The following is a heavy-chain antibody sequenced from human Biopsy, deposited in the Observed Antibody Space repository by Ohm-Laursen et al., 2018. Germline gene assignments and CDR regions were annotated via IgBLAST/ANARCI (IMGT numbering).Heavy chain of an antibody. D-gene: IGHD3-3*01. CDR3: ATPFQYYDSWGGYPPFDH. J-gene: IGHJ4*02. CDR1: GGTFSDYA. V-gene: IGHV1-69*17. CDR2: IIAVSGLV. Sequence: SSVKVSCKASGGTFSDYAISWARQAPGEGLEWMGGIIAVSGLVNYAPKFQGRVSITADKSTTTAYMELSNLKSEDTAVYYCATPFQYYDSWGGYPPFDHWGQGTLVTVSS.